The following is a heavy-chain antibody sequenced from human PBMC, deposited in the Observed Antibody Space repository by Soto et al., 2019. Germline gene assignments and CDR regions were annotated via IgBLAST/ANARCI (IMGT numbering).Heavy chain of an antibody. CDR1: GGSISNYY. D-gene: IGHD4-17*01. Sequence: SETLSLTCTVSGGSISNYYWSWIRQPPGKGLEWIGYIYYSGSTNYNPSLKSRVTISVDTSKNQFSLKLSSVTAADTAVYYCARDPGDYALDYWGQGTLVTVSS. V-gene: IGHV4-59*01. J-gene: IGHJ4*02. CDR3: ARDPGDYALDY. CDR2: IYYSGST.